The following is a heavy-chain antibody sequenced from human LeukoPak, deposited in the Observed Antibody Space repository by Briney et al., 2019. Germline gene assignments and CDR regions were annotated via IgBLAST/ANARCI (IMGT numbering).Heavy chain of an antibody. J-gene: IGHJ4*02. Sequence: AGGSLRLSCAASGFSFSSYAVSWVRQAPGRGLEWVSGISDGGSRTYYADSVKGRFTISRDDSKNTLYLQMNSLRAEDTAVYYCAKAQLGIGVDYWGQGTLVTVSS. CDR3: AKAQLGIGVDY. CDR1: GFSFSSYA. V-gene: IGHV3-23*01. D-gene: IGHD7-27*01. CDR2: ISDGGSRT.